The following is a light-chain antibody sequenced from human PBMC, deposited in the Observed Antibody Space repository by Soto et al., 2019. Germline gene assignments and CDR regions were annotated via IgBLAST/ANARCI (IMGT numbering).Light chain of an antibody. J-gene: IGLJ1*01. CDR1: SSDVGGYNS. CDR2: DVT. V-gene: IGLV2-14*01. Sequence: QSAVTQPASVSGSHGQSITISCTGTSSDVGGYNSVSWYQQHPGKAPKLILYDVTDRPSGVSYRFSGSKSGNTASLTISGLQAADEADYFCSSFTSSMTNVFGSGTKVTVL. CDR3: SSFTSSMTNV.